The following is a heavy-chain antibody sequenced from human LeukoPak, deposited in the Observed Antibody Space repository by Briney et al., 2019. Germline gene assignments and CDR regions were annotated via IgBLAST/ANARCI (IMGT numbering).Heavy chain of an antibody. CDR1: GFTFSSYW. D-gene: IGHD2-2*02. Sequence: PGGSLRLSCEVSGFTFSSYWMSWVRQAPGKGLEWVANMKPDGSEKYYVDSVKGRFTISRDNSKNSLYLQMNSLRAEDTAVYYCARDPRQSHLVYTTGGYWGQGTLVTVSS. CDR3: ARDPRQSHLVYTTGGY. CDR2: MKPDGSEK. V-gene: IGHV3-7*01. J-gene: IGHJ4*02.